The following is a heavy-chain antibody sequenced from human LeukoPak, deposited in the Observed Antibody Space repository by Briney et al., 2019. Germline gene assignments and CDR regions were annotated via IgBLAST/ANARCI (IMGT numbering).Heavy chain of an antibody. CDR1: GGSIRSHY. CDR2: IYYSGST. Sequence: PSETLSLTCTVSGGSIRSHYWSWIRQPPGKGLEWIGYIYYSGSTNYNPSLKSRVTISVDTSKNQFSLKLSSVTAADTAVYYCARFCNYYDSSGYYYGFDPWGQGTLVTVSS. D-gene: IGHD3-22*01. V-gene: IGHV4-59*11. J-gene: IGHJ5*02. CDR3: ARFCNYYDSSGYYYGFDP.